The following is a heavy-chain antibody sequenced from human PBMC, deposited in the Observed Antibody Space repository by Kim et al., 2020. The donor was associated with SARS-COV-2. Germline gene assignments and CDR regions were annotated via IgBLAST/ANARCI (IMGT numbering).Heavy chain of an antibody. CDR3: ARQIYYDILTAYYSTFGAFDI. CDR2: ISYDGSSK. D-gene: IGHD3-9*01. J-gene: IGHJ3*02. CDR1: GFTFSTYG. V-gene: IGHV3-30*03. Sequence: GGSLRLSCAASGFTFSTYGMHWVRQAPDKGLEWVAVISYDGSSKYYADSVKGRFTISRDNSKNTLYLQMNSLRAEDTAVYYCARQIYYDILTAYYSTFGAFDIWGQGTMVTVSS.